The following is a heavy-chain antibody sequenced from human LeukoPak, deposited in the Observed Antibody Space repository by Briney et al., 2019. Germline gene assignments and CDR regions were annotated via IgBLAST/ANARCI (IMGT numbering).Heavy chain of an antibody. CDR2: INPNSGST. J-gene: IGHJ6*03. CDR3: ARDRGIDYYGSGSYYRHYYYYMDV. V-gene: IGHV1-2*02. CDR1: AYTFIVYY. D-gene: IGHD3-10*01. Sequence: ASVTVSFTASAYTFIVYYMHWVRQAPGQGLEWMGWINPNSGSTNYAQKFQGRVTMTRDTSISTAYMELSRLRSDDTAVYYCARDRGIDYYGSGSYYRHYYYYMDVWGKGTTATVSS.